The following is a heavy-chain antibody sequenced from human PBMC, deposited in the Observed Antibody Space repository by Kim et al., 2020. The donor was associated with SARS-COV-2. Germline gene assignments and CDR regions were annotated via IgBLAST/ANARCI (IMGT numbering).Heavy chain of an antibody. Sequence: ADSVKGRFTISRDNSKNTLYLQMNSRRAEDTAVYYCARPGSSTGVWAFDYWGQGTLVTVSS. V-gene: IGHV3-23*01. CDR3: ARPGSSTGVWAFDY. J-gene: IGHJ4*02. D-gene: IGHD3-16*01.